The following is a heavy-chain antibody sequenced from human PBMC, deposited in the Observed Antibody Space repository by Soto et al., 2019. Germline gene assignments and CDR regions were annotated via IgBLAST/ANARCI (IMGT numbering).Heavy chain of an antibody. CDR1: GFTFSDYY. CDR3: ARGGAEWELDY. D-gene: IGHD1-26*01. V-gene: IGHV3-11*01. J-gene: IGHJ4*02. Sequence: GGSMRLSWAASGFTFSDYYMRWNSQAPGKGMEWVSYISSSGSTIYYPDSVKGRSTISRDNSKNSLYLQMNSLRAEDTAVDYCARGGAEWELDYWGQGTLVTVSS. CDR2: ISSSGSTI.